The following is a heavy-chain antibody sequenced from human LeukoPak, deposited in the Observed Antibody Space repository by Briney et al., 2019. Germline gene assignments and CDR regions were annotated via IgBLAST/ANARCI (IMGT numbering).Heavy chain of an antibody. V-gene: IGHV4-59*08. Sequence: SETLSLTCAVSGGSVSSFYWSWIRQPPGKGLEWIGYVFYTGDTNSNPSLKSRVTMSLDTSKNQLSLRLTSVTAADTAVYYCARHPFATPFDHWGRGTLVTVSS. CDR2: VFYTGDT. CDR1: GGSVSSFY. J-gene: IGHJ4*02. CDR3: ARHPFATPFDH. D-gene: IGHD2-15*01.